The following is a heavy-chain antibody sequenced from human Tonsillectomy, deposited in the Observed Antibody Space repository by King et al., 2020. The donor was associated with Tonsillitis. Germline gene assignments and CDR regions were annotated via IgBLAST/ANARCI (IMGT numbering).Heavy chain of an antibody. D-gene: IGHD3-22*01. V-gene: IGHV3-48*04. CDR2: ISSSSSLI. CDR3: ARDSALIDSSGPHRSY. Sequence: DVQLVESGGGLVQPGGSLRLSCAASGFSFSNYSMNWVRQAPGKGLEWVSYISSSSSLIYYADSVKGRFTISRDNAKNSLYLQMNSLRAEDTAVYYCARDSALIDSSGPHRSYWGQGTLVTVSS. CDR1: GFSFSNYS. J-gene: IGHJ4*02.